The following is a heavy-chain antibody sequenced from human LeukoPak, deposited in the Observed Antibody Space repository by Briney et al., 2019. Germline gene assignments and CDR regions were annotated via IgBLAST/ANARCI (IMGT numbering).Heavy chain of an antibody. CDR1: GGSISSSNW. Sequence: PSGTLSLTCAVSGGSISSSNWWSWVRQPPGKGLEWIGEIYHSGSTNYNPSLKSRVTISVDTSKNQFSLKLSSVTAADTAVYYCARTADSSSWPFDYWGQGTLVTVSS. CDR2: IYHSGST. V-gene: IGHV4-4*02. J-gene: IGHJ4*02. D-gene: IGHD6-13*01. CDR3: ARTADSSSWPFDY.